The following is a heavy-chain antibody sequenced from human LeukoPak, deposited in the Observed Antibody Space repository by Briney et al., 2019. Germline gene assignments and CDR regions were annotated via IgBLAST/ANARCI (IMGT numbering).Heavy chain of an antibody. CDR3: ARRIRGCSSTSCYGGMAGYYYYGMDV. V-gene: IGHV4-59*08. D-gene: IGHD2-2*01. Sequence: PSETLSLTCTVSGGSISSYYWSWIRQPPGKGLEWIGYIYYSGSTNYNPSLKSRVTISVDTSKNQFSLKLSSVTAADTAVYYCARRIRGCSSTSCYGGMAGYYYYGMDVWGQGTTVTVSS. CDR2: IYYSGST. J-gene: IGHJ6*02. CDR1: GGSISSYY.